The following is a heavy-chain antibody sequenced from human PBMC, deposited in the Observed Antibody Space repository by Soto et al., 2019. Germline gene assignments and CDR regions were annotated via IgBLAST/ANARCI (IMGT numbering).Heavy chain of an antibody. D-gene: IGHD3-22*01. Sequence: GGSLRLSCAASGFTFSNAWINWVRQTPGKGLEWVGRIKSKTDGGTPDYAAPVKGRFATSRDDSKNMVYLQMNSLKTEDTGIFSCTTDSYSSIIVVRFDYWGNGPLVTAPS. CDR2: IKSKTDGGTP. J-gene: IGHJ4*01. V-gene: IGHV3-15*07. CDR1: GFTFSNAW. CDR3: TTDSYSSIIVVRFDY.